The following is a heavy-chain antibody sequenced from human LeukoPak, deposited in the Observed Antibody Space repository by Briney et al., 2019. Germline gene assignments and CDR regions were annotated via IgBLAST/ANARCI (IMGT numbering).Heavy chain of an antibody. Sequence: GESLKISCKGSGYIFTSCSIGWVRQMPGKGLEWMGIIYPGDSDTRYSPSFQGQVTISVDKSISTAYLQWSTLKASDTAMYYCARHHRGVGADWFGPWGQGTLVTVSS. CDR1: GYIFTSCS. CDR3: ARHHRGVGADWFGP. CDR2: IYPGDSDT. D-gene: IGHD1-26*01. J-gene: IGHJ5*02. V-gene: IGHV5-51*01.